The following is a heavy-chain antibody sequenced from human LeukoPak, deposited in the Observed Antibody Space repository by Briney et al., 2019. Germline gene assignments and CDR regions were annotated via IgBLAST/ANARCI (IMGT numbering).Heavy chain of an antibody. D-gene: IGHD3-16*02. J-gene: IGHJ4*02. CDR1: GFTFSSYA. Sequence: GGSLRLCCAASGFTFSSYAMSWVRQAPGKGLEWVSAISGSGGSTYYADSVKGRFTISRDNSKNTLYLQMNSLRAEDTAVYYCAIDRRWVYDYVWGSYRYTGYYFDFWGQGTLVTVSS. CDR2: ISGSGGST. CDR3: AIDRRWVYDYVWGSYRYTGYYFDF. V-gene: IGHV3-23*01.